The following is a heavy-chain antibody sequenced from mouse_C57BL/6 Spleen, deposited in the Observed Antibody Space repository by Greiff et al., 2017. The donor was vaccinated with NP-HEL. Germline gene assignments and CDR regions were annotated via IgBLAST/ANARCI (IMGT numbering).Heavy chain of an antibody. Sequence: QVQLQQPGTELVKPGASVKLSCKASGYTFTSYWMRWVKQRPGQGLEWIGNINPSNGGTNYNEKFKGKATLTVDKSSSTAYMQLSSLTSEDSAVYYCARSRYYDVLDSWGQGTTLTVSS. CDR1: GYTFTSYW. J-gene: IGHJ2*01. CDR2: INPSNGGT. V-gene: IGHV1-53*01. CDR3: ARSRYYDVLDS. D-gene: IGHD2-4*01.